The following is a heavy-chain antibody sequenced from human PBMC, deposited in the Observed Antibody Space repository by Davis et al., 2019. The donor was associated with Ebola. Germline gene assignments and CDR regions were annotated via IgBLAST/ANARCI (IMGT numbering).Heavy chain of an antibody. Sequence: GGSLRLSCAASGFTFSNAWMSWVRQAPGKGLEWVSAISGSGGTTYYAGSVKGRFTVSRDNSNSTLFLQMNSLRAEDTAVYYCAKQLFWFGEETTWGQGTLVAVSS. CDR3: AKQLFWFGEETT. CDR2: ISGSGGTT. D-gene: IGHD3-10*01. J-gene: IGHJ5*02. CDR1: GFTFSNAW. V-gene: IGHV3-23*01.